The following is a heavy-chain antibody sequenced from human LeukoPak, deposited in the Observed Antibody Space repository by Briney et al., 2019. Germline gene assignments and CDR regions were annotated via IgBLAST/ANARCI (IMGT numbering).Heavy chain of an antibody. CDR2: INPNSRGT. CDR1: GYTFTGNY. Sequence: ASVKVSCKASGYTFTGNYMHWVRQAPGQGLEWMGRINPNSRGTNCAQKVQGRVTMTRDTSISTAYMELSRLRSEDTAVDYVARAHRSGGSCYLVDSWGHGTLVTVSS. D-gene: IGHD2-15*01. V-gene: IGHV1-2*06. J-gene: IGHJ5*01. CDR3: ARAHRSGGSCYLVDS.